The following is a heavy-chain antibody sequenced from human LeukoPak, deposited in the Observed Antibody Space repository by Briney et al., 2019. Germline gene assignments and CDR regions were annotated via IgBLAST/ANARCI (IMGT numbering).Heavy chain of an antibody. J-gene: IGHJ3*01. CDR3: ARTFYDTLDSDAFDF. CDR1: GFTFSSYW. CDR2: LNSDGSST. Sequence: GGSLRLSCAASGFTFSSYWMHWVRQAPGKGLVWVSRLNSDGSSTGYADSVKGRFTISRDNAKNTLYLQMNSLRAEDTAVYYCARTFYDTLDSDAFDFWGQGTMVIVSS. V-gene: IGHV3-74*01. D-gene: IGHD2/OR15-2a*01.